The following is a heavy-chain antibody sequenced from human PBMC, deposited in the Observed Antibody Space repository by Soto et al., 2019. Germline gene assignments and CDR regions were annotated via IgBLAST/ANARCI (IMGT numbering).Heavy chain of an antibody. CDR2: ISVSSTTI. Sequence: GGSLRLSCAASGFTFSTYAMTWVRQAPGKGPEWVSYISVSSTTIYYADSVKGRFTISRDNAKNSLYLQMNSLRAEDTAVYYCARDPFYYMDVWGKGTTVTVS. CDR3: ARDPFYYMDV. V-gene: IGHV3-48*01. CDR1: GFTFSTYA. J-gene: IGHJ6*03.